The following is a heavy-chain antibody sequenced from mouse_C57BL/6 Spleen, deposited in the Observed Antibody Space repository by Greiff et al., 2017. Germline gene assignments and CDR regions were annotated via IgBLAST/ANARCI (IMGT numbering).Heavy chain of an antibody. CDR3: AKCYDGSSYVYWFAY. Sequence: QVQLQQSGAELVRPGTSVKVSCKASGYAFTNYLIGWVKQRPGQGLEWIGVINPGSGGTNYNEKFKGKATLTADKSSSTAYMQLSSLTSEDSAVXFGAKCYDGSSYVYWFAYWGQGTMVTVSA. V-gene: IGHV1-54*01. D-gene: IGHD1-1*01. J-gene: IGHJ3*01. CDR2: INPGSGGT. CDR1: GYAFTNYL.